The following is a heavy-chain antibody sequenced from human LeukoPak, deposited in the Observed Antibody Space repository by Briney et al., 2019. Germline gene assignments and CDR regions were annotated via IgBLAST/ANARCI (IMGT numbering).Heavy chain of an antibody. CDR3: AKDMRKWLVGRGFDY. D-gene: IGHD6-19*01. CDR1: GFTFDDYA. J-gene: IGHJ4*02. Sequence: SGGSLRLSCAASGFTFDDYAMHWVRQSPGKGLAGGSGISWNSCSIVYADSVKGRFTISRYNAKISLYLQRNSLMSEDRAVDYCAKDMRKWLVGRGFDYWGQGTLVTVSS. V-gene: IGHV3-9*01. CDR2: ISWNSCSI.